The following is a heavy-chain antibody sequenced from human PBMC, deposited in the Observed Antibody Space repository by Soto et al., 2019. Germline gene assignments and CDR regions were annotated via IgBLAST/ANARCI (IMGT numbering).Heavy chain of an antibody. CDR1: GGTFSSYA. D-gene: IGHD3-9*01. Sequence: SVKISCKASGGTFSSYAISWVRQAPGQGLEWMGGIIPIFGTANYAQKFQGRVTITADESTSTAYMELSSLRSEDTAVYYCARGVRYFDWLKRFYYFDYWGHGTLVPVCS. V-gene: IGHV1-69*13. CDR3: ARGVRYFDWLKRFYYFDY. CDR2: IIPIFGTA. J-gene: IGHJ4*01.